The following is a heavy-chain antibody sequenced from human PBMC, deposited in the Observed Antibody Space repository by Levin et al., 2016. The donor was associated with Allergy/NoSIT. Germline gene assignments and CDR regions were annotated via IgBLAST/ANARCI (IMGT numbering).Heavy chain of an antibody. J-gene: IGHJ4*02. D-gene: IGHD3-22*01. CDR2: IFSNDEK. CDR3: ARIRDYYDSSGYVFDY. Sequence: WIRQPPGKALEWLAHIFSNDEKSYSTSLKSRLTISKDTSKSQVVLTMTNMDPVDTATYYCARIRDYYDSSGYVFDYWGQGTLVTVSS. V-gene: IGHV2-26*01.